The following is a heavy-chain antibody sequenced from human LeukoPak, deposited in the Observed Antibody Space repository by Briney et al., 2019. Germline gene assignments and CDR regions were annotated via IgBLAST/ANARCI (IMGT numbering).Heavy chain of an antibody. D-gene: IGHD3-22*01. V-gene: IGHV4-31*03. J-gene: IGHJ4*02. Sequence: SQTLSLTCTVSGGFISGGGYYWNWIRQHPGKGLEWIGHINYSGYSNHNPFLRSRVTMSVDTSRNRFSLKLTSVSAADTAVYYCVREVLSMIEVGYFDSWGQGTLVTVSS. CDR3: VREVLSMIEVGYFDS. CDR1: GGFISGGGYY. CDR2: INYSGYS.